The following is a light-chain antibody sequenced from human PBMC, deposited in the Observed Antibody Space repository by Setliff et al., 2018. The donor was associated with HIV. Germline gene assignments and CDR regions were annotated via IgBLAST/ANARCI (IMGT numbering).Light chain of an antibody. V-gene: IGLV2-14*03. J-gene: IGLJ1*01. CDR2: DVS. CDR1: SSDVGAYNY. CDR3: SSYTGSSTLEV. Sequence: QSALAQPASVSGSPGQSITISCTGTSSDVGAYNYVSWYQQHPGKAPKLMIYDVSTRPSGVSRRFSGSKSGNTASLTISGLQAEDEAAYYCSSYTGSSTLEVFGTGTKVTVL.